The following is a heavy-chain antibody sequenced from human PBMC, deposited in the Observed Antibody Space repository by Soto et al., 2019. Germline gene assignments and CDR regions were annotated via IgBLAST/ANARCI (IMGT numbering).Heavy chain of an antibody. CDR1: GFTFSSYG. Sequence: QVQLVESGGGVVQPGRSLRLSCAASGFTFSSYGMHWVRQAPGKGLEWVAVISYDGSNKYYADSVKGRFTISRDNSKHTLYLQMNSLRAEDTAVYYCAKGPGDIVYGMDVWGQGTTVTVSS. J-gene: IGHJ6*02. V-gene: IGHV3-30*18. CDR3: AKGPGDIVYGMDV. CDR2: ISYDGSNK. D-gene: IGHD2-15*01.